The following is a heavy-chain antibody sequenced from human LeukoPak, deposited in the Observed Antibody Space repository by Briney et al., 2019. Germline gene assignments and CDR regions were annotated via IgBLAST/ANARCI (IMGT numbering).Heavy chain of an antibody. Sequence: SETLSLTCAVYGSSISTYYWSWIRQPPGKGLEWIGEMNHSGNSNHNPSLKSPVTISVDTSNNQFSLKLTSVTAADTAVYYCATKGPMVRPMGVWGKGTTVTVSS. V-gene: IGHV4-34*01. D-gene: IGHD3-10*01. CDR3: ATKGPMVRPMGV. J-gene: IGHJ6*03. CDR2: MNHSGNS. CDR1: GSSISTYY.